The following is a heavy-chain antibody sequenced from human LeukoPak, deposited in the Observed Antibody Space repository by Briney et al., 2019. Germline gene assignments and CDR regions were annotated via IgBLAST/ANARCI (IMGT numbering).Heavy chain of an antibody. J-gene: IGHJ4*02. CDR2: MYYSGST. V-gene: IGHV4-59*01. CDR1: GGSISSYY. Sequence: SETLSLTCTVSGGSISSYYWSWIRQPPGKGLEWIGYMYYSGSTNYNPSLKSRVTIPVDTSKNQFSLKLSSVTAADTAVYYCASTVWRNYYSSGEYFDYWGQGTLVTVSS. D-gene: IGHD3-10*01. CDR3: ASTVWRNYYSSGEYFDY.